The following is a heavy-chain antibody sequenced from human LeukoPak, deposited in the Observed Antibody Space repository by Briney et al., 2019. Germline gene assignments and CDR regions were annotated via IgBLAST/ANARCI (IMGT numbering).Heavy chain of an antibody. J-gene: IGHJ4*02. CDR2: ISSSGSTI. D-gene: IGHD5-18*01. Sequence: GGSLRLSCAASGFTFSDYYMSWIRQAPGKGLEWVSYISSSGSTIYYADFVKGRFTISRDNAKNSLYLQMNSLRAEDTAVYYCARGLASWIQLWSASDYWGQGTLVTVSS. CDR3: ARGLASWIQLWSASDY. V-gene: IGHV3-11*01. CDR1: GFTFSDYY.